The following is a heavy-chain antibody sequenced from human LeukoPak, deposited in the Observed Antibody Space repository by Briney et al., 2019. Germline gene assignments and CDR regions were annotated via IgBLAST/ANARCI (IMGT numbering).Heavy chain of an antibody. J-gene: IGHJ6*03. D-gene: IGHD5-24*01. CDR3: ATRHRGSHYYNMDV. V-gene: IGHV7-4-1*02. CDR1: GYSFTSFG. Sequence: ASVKVSCKASGYSFTSFGMNWVRQAPGQGLEWLGWIDTNTGNPTYGQGFTGRFVFSMDTSVSTAYLQISSLKAEDTAVYYCATRHRGSHYYNMDVWGKGTTVIVSS. CDR2: IDTNTGNP.